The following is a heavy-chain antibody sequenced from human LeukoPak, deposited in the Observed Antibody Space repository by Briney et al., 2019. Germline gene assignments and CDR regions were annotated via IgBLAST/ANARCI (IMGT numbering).Heavy chain of an antibody. CDR1: GYTFTGYH. CDR3: AREKPGAVAGRNDY. D-gene: IGHD6-19*01. J-gene: IGHJ4*02. CDR2: INPNSGGT. Sequence: GASVKVSCKASGYTFTGYHMHWVRQAPGQGLEWMGWINPNSGGTNYAQKFQGRVTMTRDTSISTAYMELSRLRSDDTAVYYCAREKPGAVAGRNDYWGQGTLVTVSS. V-gene: IGHV1-2*02.